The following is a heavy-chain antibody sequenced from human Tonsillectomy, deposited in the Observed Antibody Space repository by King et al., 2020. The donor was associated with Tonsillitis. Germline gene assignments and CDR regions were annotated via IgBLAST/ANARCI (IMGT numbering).Heavy chain of an antibody. CDR2: IYPGDSDT. CDR1: GYSFTSYW. D-gene: IGHD1-1*01. CDR3: ARPTGMPQLFDI. V-gene: IGHV5-51*03. Sequence: VQLVESGAEVKKPGEALKISCKGSGYSFTSYWIAWVRQMPGKGLEWMGIIYPGDSDTRYSPSFQCQVTISSDTSIDTAYLQWSSLKASDTAMYYCARPTGMPQLFDIWGQGTMVTVSS. J-gene: IGHJ3*02.